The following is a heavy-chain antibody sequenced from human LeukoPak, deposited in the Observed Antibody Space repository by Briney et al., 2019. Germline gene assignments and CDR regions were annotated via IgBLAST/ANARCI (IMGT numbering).Heavy chain of an antibody. CDR1: GFTFRIYA. CDR2: ISSSSSTI. CDR3: AKKAQYDGHYPLDY. V-gene: IGHV3-48*01. J-gene: IGHJ4*02. D-gene: IGHD4/OR15-4a*01. Sequence: GGSLRLSCAASGFTFRIYAMSWVRQAPGKGLEWVSYISSSSSTIYYADSVKGRFTISRDNAKNSLYLQMNSLRAEDTALYFCAKKAQYDGHYPLDYWGQGTLVTVSA.